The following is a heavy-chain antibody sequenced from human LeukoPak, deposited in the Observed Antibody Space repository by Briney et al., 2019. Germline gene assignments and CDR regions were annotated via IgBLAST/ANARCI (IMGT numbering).Heavy chain of an antibody. CDR1: GFTFSNAW. V-gene: IGHV3-23*01. J-gene: IGHJ4*02. CDR3: AKDRHYYGSGEFDY. D-gene: IGHD3-10*01. Sequence: GGSLRLSCAASGFTFSNAWMSWVRKPPGKGLEWVPAISGSGGSTYYADSVKGRFTISRDNSKNTLYLQMNSLRAEDTAVYYCAKDRHYYGSGEFDYWGQGTLVTVSS. CDR2: ISGSGGST.